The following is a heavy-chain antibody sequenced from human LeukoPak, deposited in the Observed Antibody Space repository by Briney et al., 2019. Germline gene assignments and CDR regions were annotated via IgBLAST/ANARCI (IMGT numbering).Heavy chain of an antibody. CDR2: IKSDGSIT. J-gene: IGHJ4*02. CDR3: ARRWGTYPVDY. D-gene: IGHD3-16*01. V-gene: IGHV3-74*01. Sequence: GGSLRLSCATSGFTFSSYWMHWVRQAPGKGLVWVSRIKSDGSITNYADSVKGRFTISRDNSKNTLYLQMNSLRADDTAIYYCARRWGTYPVDYWGQGTLVTVSS. CDR1: GFTFSSYW.